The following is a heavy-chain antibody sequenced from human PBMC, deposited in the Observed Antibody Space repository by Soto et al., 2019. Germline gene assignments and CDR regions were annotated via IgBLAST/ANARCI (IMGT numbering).Heavy chain of an antibody. CDR2: IYHTGST. Sequence: SETLSLTCTVSGDSINSDAYSWTWLRQPPGKGLEWIGYIYHTGSTYYNPSLKSRVTISIDKSKNQFSLKLTSVTAADTAVYYYASGGYQLLPYYWGQGALVTVSS. J-gene: IGHJ4*02. V-gene: IGHV4-30-2*01. CDR1: GDSINSDAYS. D-gene: IGHD2-2*01. CDR3: ASGGYQLLPYY.